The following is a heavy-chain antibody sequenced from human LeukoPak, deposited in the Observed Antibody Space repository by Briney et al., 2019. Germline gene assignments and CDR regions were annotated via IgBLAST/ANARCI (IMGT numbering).Heavy chain of an antibody. Sequence: PSETLSLTCSVSGGSITSGNYYWSWIRQSPGKGLEWIGDIFYTGSTNYSPSLKSRVPISVDTFKNQFSLRLSSVTAADTAVYYCARQSCSSTSCPFDYWGQGTLVTVSS. CDR3: ARQSCSSTSCPFDY. J-gene: IGHJ4*02. CDR2: IFYTGST. V-gene: IGHV4-30-4*01. D-gene: IGHD2-2*01. CDR1: GGSITSGNYY.